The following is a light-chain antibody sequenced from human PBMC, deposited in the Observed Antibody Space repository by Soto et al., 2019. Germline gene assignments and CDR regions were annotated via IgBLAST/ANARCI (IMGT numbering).Light chain of an antibody. CDR2: AAS. CDR1: QGIGSY. V-gene: IGKV1-27*01. CDR3: QKCNSAPFT. J-gene: IGKJ3*01. Sequence: GDRVTITCRASQGIGSYLAWYQQKPGKVPKLLIYAASTLQSGVPSRFSGSGSGTDFTLSISSLQPEDIATYYCQKCNSAPFTVGPGTKVDIK.